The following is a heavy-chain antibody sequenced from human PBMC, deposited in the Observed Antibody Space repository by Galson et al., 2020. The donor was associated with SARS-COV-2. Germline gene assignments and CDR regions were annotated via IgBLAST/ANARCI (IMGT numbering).Heavy chain of an antibody. CDR3: ARAAYCGGDCASTFDDSSPPFV. V-gene: IGHV3-23*01. D-gene: IGHD2-21*01. Sequence: GRSLRIYCAASGFTFSRFAMSWVRQAPAKGLELVSAISGGHTTYYADSVKGRFTISRDNVRNTVSMEMNNLRVEDTAVYYCARAAYCGGDCASTFDDSSPPFVWGQGSLVTVSS. CDR1: GFTFSRFA. J-gene: IGHJ4*02. CDR2: ISGGHTT.